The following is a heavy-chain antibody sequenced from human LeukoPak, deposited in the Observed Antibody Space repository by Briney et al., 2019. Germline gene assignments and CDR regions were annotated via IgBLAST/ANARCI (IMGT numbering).Heavy chain of an antibody. CDR3: VRGGQGDGHSADEGFDI. D-gene: IGHD5-18*01. CDR1: GGSISSSSFY. J-gene: IGHJ3*02. Sequence: PSETLSLTCTVSGGSISSSSFYWGWIRQPPGKGLEWIGSIYEDGSTYYTPSLKSRVTISVDTSKNQFSLQLSPVTPEDTAVYYCVRGGQGDGHSADEGFDIWGQGTMVTVS. CDR2: IYEDGST. V-gene: IGHV4-39*01.